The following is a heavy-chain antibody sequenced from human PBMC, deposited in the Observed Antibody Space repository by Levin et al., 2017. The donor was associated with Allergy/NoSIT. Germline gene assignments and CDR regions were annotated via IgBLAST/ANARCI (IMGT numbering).Heavy chain of an antibody. V-gene: IGHV4-34*01. CDR2: INHSGST. J-gene: IGHJ5*02. Sequence: SQTLSLTCAVYGGSFSGYYWSWIRQPPGKGLEWIGEINHSGSTNYNPSLKSRVTISVDTSKNQFSLKLSSVTAADTAVYYCARGVVVVPAAQPSLTNWFDPWGQGTLVTVSS. D-gene: IGHD2-2*01. CDR3: ARGVVVVPAAQPSLTNWFDP. CDR1: GGSFSGYY.